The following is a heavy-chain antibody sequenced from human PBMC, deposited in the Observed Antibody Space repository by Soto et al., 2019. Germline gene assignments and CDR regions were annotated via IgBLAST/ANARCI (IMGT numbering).Heavy chain of an antibody. V-gene: IGHV3-33*01. CDR1: GFTFSSYG. J-gene: IGHJ4*02. D-gene: IGHD6-13*01. CDR2: LWYDGSNK. Sequence: QVQLVESGGGVVQPGRSLRLSCAASGFTFSSYGMHWVRQAPGKGLEWVAVLWYDGSNKYYADSVKGRFTISRDNSKNTLYLQMNSLRAEDTAVYYCARVLAAAGEPIDYWGQGTLVTVSS. CDR3: ARVLAAAGEPIDY.